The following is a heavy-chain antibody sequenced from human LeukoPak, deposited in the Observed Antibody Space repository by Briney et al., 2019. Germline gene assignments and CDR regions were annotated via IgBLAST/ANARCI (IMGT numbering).Heavy chain of an antibody. CDR2: IYPGDSDT. J-gene: IGHJ5*02. D-gene: IGHD2-2*02. V-gene: IGHV5-51*01. CDR1: GYSFTSYW. CDR3: ARLSVVVPAAIEENWFDP. Sequence: PGESLKISCKGSGYSFTSYWISWVRQMPGKGLEWMGIIYPGDSDTRYSPSFQGQVTISADKSISTAYLQWSSLKASDTAMYYCARLSVVVPAAIEENWFDPWGQGTLVTVSS.